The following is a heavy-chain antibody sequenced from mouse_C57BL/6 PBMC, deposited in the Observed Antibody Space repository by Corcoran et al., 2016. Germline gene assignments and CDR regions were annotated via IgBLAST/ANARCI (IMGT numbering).Heavy chain of an antibody. CDR3: AGGGYDYDGFAY. CDR1: GYAFSSYW. J-gene: IGHJ3*01. V-gene: IGHV1-80*01. CDR2: IYPGDGDT. Sequence: QVQLQQSGAELVKPGASVKLSCKASGYAFSSYWMNWVKQRPGKGLEWIGQIYPGDGDTNYNGKFKGKATLTADKSSSTAYMQLSSLTSEDSAVYFCAGGGYDYDGFAYWGQGTLVTVSA. D-gene: IGHD2-4*01.